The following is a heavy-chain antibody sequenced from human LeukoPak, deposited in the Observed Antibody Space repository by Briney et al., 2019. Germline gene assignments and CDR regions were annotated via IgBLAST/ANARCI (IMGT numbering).Heavy chain of an antibody. J-gene: IGHJ4*02. Sequence: SETLSLTCAVYGGSFSGYYWSWIRQPPGKGLEWIGEINHSGSTNYNPSLKSRVTISVDTSKNQFSLKLSSVTAADTAVYYCARAKPRRDGYNYYGYWGQGTLVTVSS. CDR3: ARAKPRRDGYNYYGY. CDR2: INHSGST. CDR1: GGSFSGYY. V-gene: IGHV4-34*01. D-gene: IGHD5-24*01.